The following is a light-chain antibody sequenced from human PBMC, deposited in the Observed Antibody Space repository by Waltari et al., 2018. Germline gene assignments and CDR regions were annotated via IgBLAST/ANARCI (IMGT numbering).Light chain of an antibody. CDR2: GAS. CDR3: QQYNDWPYT. Sequence: EIVMTQSPATLSVSPGERATLSCRASQSVSSSYLAWYQQKTGQAPRLLIYGASSRATGIPARFSGSGSGTEFTLTISSLQPEDLAVYYCQQYNDWPYTFGQGTKLEIK. J-gene: IGKJ2*01. CDR1: QSVSSSY. V-gene: IGKV3-15*01.